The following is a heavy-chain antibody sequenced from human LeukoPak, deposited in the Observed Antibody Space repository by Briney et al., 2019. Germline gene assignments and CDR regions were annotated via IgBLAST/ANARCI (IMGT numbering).Heavy chain of an antibody. CDR2: IYTSGST. D-gene: IGHD3-10*01. CDR3: ASASWFGYSAGAFDI. V-gene: IGHV4-61*02. CDR1: GGSISSGSYY. Sequence: SQTLSLTCTVSGGSISSGSYYWRWIRQPAGKGLEWIGRIYTSGSTNYNPSLKSRVTISVDTSKNQFSLKLSSVTAADTAVYYCASASWFGYSAGAFDIWGQGTMVTVSS. J-gene: IGHJ3*02.